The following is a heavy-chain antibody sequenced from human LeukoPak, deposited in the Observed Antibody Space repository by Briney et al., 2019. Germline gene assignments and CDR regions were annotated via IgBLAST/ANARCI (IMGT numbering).Heavy chain of an antibody. V-gene: IGHV3-74*01. D-gene: IGHD5-18*01. Sequence: GGSLRLSCAASGLTFSSYWMHWVRHTPGKGLVWVSRIKGDGSSTSYADSVKGRFTISRDNAKNTLYLQMNSLRAEDTAVYYCARDGYSFGHDFDYWGQGTLVTVSS. J-gene: IGHJ4*02. CDR1: GLTFSSYW. CDR2: IKGDGSST. CDR3: ARDGYSFGHDFDY.